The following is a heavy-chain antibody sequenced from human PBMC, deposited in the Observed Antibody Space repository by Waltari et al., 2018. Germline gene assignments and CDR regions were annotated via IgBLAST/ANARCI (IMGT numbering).Heavy chain of an antibody. CDR2: INHSGST. Sequence: QVQLQQWGAGLLKPSETLSLTCAVYGGSFSGYYWSWIRQPPGKGLEWIGEINHSGSTNYNPSLKSRVTISVDTSKNQFSLKLSSVTAADTAVYYCARGTMLGYCSSTSCYAFDYWGQGTLVTVSS. CDR3: ARGTMLGYCSSTSCYAFDY. CDR1: GGSFSGYY. D-gene: IGHD2-2*01. J-gene: IGHJ4*02. V-gene: IGHV4-34*01.